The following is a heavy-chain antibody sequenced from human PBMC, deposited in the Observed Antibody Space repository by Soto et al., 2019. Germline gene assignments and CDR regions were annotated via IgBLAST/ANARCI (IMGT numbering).Heavy chain of an antibody. Sequence: ASVKVSCKASVFTFITYDLSGVGQAAGQGLEWMGWMYLNNGKAGFAQKFRGRMNMNRNSSISTAYLEVSRLRSDDSDVYFCVKRKERSGPYYLDHWGQGTQVTVSS. J-gene: IGHJ4*02. CDR2: MYLNNGKA. V-gene: IGHV1-8*02. D-gene: IGHD6-25*01. CDR3: VKRKERSGPYYLDH. CDR1: VFTFITYD.